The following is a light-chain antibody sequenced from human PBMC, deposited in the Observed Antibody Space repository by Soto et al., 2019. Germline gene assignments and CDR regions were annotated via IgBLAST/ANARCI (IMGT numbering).Light chain of an antibody. Sequence: QSVLTQPASVSGSPGRSITISCTGTSSDVGNYNLVSWYQHHPGQAPKLMIYEVNKRPSGVSNRFSGSKSGNTASLTISGLQSEDEADYYCCSYAGSPWVFGGGTQLTVL. CDR3: CSYAGSPWV. V-gene: IGLV2-23*02. CDR2: EVN. J-gene: IGLJ3*02. CDR1: SSDVGNYNL.